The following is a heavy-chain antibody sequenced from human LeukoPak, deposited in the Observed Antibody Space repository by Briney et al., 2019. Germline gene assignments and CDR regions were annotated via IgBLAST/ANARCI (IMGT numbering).Heavy chain of an antibody. Sequence: GRSLRLSCAASGFSFDDYAMHWVREGPGKGLEWVSGISWNSGSIGYVDSVKGRFTISRDNSKNTLYLQMNSLRAEDTAVYYCAREGPFDYWGQGTLVTVSS. CDR3: AREGPFDY. CDR1: GFSFDDYA. V-gene: IGHV3-9*01. J-gene: IGHJ4*02. CDR2: ISWNSGSI.